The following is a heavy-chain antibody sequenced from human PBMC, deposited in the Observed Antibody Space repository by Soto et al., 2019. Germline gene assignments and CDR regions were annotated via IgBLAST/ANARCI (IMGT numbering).Heavy chain of an antibody. V-gene: IGHV1-18*01. Sequence: GASVKVSCKASGYTFTSYGISWVRQAPGQGLEWMGWISAYNGNTNYAQKLQGRVTMTTDTSTSTAYMELRSLRSDDTAVYYCARADIVVVPAPGEYYYMDVWGKGTTVTVSS. CDR2: ISAYNGNT. D-gene: IGHD2-2*01. J-gene: IGHJ6*03. CDR1: GYTFTSYG. CDR3: ARADIVVVPAPGEYYYMDV.